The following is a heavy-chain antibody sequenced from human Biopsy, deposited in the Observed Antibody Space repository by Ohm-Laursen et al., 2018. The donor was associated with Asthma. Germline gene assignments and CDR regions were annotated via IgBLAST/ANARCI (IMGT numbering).Heavy chain of an antibody. CDR3: ARAVDYSHYYGIDV. Sequence: GASVKVSCKTSGYTFNSAGITWVRQAPGQGLEWMGWISVYNGNTKVAQKLQDRVTMITDTSTSTAYMELRGLRSDDTAVYFCARAVDYSHYYGIDVWGQGTTVIVS. D-gene: IGHD3-10*01. V-gene: IGHV1-18*01. CDR2: ISVYNGNT. J-gene: IGHJ6*02. CDR1: GYTFNSAG.